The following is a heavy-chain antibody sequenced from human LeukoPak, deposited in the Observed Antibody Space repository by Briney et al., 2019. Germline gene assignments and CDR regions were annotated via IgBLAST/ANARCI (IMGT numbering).Heavy chain of an antibody. Sequence: SQTLSLTCAIFGDSVSSNSAAWNWLRQSPSRGLEWLGRTYFRSKWYNDYTVSVKSQISINPDTSKNKFSLQLKSVTPDDTAVYYCARFDYGAPDYWGQGTLVTVSA. CDR2: TYFRSKWYN. D-gene: IGHD3-16*01. CDR1: GDSVSSNSAA. V-gene: IGHV6-1*01. CDR3: ARFDYGAPDY. J-gene: IGHJ4*02.